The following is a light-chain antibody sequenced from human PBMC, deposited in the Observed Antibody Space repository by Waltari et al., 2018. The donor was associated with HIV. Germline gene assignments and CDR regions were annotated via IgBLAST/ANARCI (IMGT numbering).Light chain of an antibody. Sequence: SMSPGERATLSCRASQSVSSNLAWYQQKPGQAPRLLIYGASTRATGIPARFSGSGSGTELTLTISSLQSEDFAVYYCQQYNNWPPLTFGGGTKVEIK. V-gene: IGKV3-15*01. CDR1: QSVSSN. CDR2: GAS. J-gene: IGKJ4*01. CDR3: QQYNNWPPLT.